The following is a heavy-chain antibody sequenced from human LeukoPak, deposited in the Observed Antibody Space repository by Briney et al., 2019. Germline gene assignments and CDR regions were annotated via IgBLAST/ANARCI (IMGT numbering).Heavy chain of an antibody. D-gene: IGHD4-11*01. Sequence: GESLRISCKGSGYSFTSYWISWVRQMPGKGLEWMGIIYPGDSDTRYSPSFQGQVTISADKSISTAYLQWSSLKASDTAMYYCARYRRLHKTSPDYWGQGTLVTVSS. CDR1: GYSFTSYW. V-gene: IGHV5-51*01. CDR2: IYPGDSDT. J-gene: IGHJ4*02. CDR3: ARYRRLHKTSPDY.